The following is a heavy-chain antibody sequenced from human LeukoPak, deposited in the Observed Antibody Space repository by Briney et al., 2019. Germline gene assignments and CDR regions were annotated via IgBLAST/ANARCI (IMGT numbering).Heavy chain of an antibody. D-gene: IGHD6-19*01. CDR2: IYTSGST. CDR3: ARCSGWYYY. J-gene: IGHJ4*02. Sequence: SETLSLTCTVSGGSISNYYWSWVRQPPGKGLEWIGYIYTSGSTNYNPSLKSRVTISVDTSKNQFSLKLSSVTAADTAVYYCARCSGWYYYWGQGTLVTVSS. CDR1: GGSISNYY. V-gene: IGHV4-4*09.